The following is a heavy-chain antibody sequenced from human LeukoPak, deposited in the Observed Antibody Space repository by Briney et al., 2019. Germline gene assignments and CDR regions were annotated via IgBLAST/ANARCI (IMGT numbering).Heavy chain of an antibody. CDR1: GYNFPIYW. D-gene: IGHD4-23*01. V-gene: IGHV5-51*01. Sequence: GESLKISCQGSGYNFPIYWIGWVRQMPGQGLEWMGIIYPDDSNTIYGPSFQGQVTISADKSINTAYLERSSLKASDTAMYYCARDEKGDGGNWDYWGQGTLVTVSS. CDR3: ARDEKGDGGNWDY. J-gene: IGHJ4*02. CDR2: IYPDDSNT.